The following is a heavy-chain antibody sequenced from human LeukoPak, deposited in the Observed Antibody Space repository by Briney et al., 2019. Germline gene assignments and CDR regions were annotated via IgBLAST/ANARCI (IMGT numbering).Heavy chain of an antibody. CDR3: ARDMDYDPGCYYYGMDV. CDR2: IGAYSGNT. CDR1: GYTFTNYA. J-gene: IGHJ6*02. D-gene: IGHD3-22*01. Sequence: GASVKVSCKASGYTFTNYAISWVRQAPGQGLEWMGWIGAYSGNTDYAQKLQGRVTMTTDTSTSTAYMELRSLRSDDTAVYYCARDMDYDPGCYYYGMDVWGQGTTVTVSS. V-gene: IGHV1-18*01.